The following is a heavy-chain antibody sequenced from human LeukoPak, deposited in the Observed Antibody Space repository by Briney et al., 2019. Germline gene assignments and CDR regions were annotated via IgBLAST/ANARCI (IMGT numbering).Heavy chain of an antibody. CDR3: AKDGASSSFDY. CDR1: GFTFSSYG. CDR2: ISYDGSNK. D-gene: IGHD6-13*01. V-gene: IGHV3-30*18. J-gene: IGHJ4*02. Sequence: GRSLRLSCAASGFTFSSYGMRWVRQAPGKGLEWVAVISYDGSNKYYADSVKGRFTISRDNSKNTLYLQMNSLRAEDTAVYYCAKDGASSSFDYWGQGTLVTVSS.